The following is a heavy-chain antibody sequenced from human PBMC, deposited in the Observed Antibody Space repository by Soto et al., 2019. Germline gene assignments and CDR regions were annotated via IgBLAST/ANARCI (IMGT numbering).Heavy chain of an antibody. J-gene: IGHJ3*02. CDR3: TRRKWGDYDAFDI. Sequence: ASVKVSCKASGYTFTGYYMHWVRQAPGQGLEWMGWINPNSGGTNYAQKFQGWVTMTRDTSISTAYMELSRLRSDDTAVYYCTRRKWGDYDAFDIWGQGTMVTVSS. V-gene: IGHV1-2*04. D-gene: IGHD1-26*01. CDR2: INPNSGGT. CDR1: GYTFTGYY.